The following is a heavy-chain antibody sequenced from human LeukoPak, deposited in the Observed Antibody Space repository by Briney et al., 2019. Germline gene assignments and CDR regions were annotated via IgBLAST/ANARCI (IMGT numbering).Heavy chain of an antibody. V-gene: IGHV3-49*04. D-gene: IGHD3-22*01. CDR2: IRSKAYGGTA. CDR3: TRGGYYDSSGHPYFDY. Sequence: PGGSLRLSCAASGITFSSYGMHWVRQAPGKGLEWVGFIRSKAYGGTAEYAASVKGRFTISRDDSKYIAYLQMNSLKTEDTAVYYCTRGGYYDSSGHPYFDYWGQGTLVTVSS. CDR1: GITFSSYG. J-gene: IGHJ4*02.